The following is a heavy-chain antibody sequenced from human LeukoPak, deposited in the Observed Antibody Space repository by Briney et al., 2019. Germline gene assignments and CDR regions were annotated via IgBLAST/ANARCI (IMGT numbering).Heavy chain of an antibody. CDR3: ARGLRGGLQRSVSLDY. D-gene: IGHD5-24*01. J-gene: IGHJ4*02. CDR1: GGSISSGGY. Sequence: SETLSLTCTVSGGSISSGGYWSWIRQHPGKGREWIGYIYYSGSTYYNPSLKSRVTISVDTSKNQFSLKLSSVTAADTAVYYCARGLRGGLQRSVSLDYWGQGTLVTVSS. V-gene: IGHV4-31*03. CDR2: IYYSGST.